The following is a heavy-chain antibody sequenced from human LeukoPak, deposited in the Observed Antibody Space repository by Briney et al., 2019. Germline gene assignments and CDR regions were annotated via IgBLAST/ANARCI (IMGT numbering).Heavy chain of an antibody. J-gene: IGHJ4*02. CDR1: GFTFSSYG. CDR2: IWYDGSNK. CDR3: ARDGDYGGNYFDY. D-gene: IGHD4-23*01. Sequence: GILRLSCAASGFTFSSYGMHWVRQAPGKGLEWVAVIWYDGSNKYYADSVKGRFTISRDNSKNTLYLQMNSLRAEDTAVYYCARDGDYGGNYFDYWGQGTLATVSS. V-gene: IGHV3-33*01.